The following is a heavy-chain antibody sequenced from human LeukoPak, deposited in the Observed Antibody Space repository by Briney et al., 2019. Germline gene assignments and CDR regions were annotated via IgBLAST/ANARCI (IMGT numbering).Heavy chain of an antibody. J-gene: IGHJ3*02. D-gene: IGHD3-10*01. V-gene: IGHV4-30-4*01. CDR2: IYYSGST. CDR3: AISMVRGVAHDAFDI. CDR1: GGSISSGDYY. Sequence: NPSQTLSLTCTVSGGSISSGDYYWSGIRQPPGKGLEWIGYIYYSGSTYYNPSLKSRVTISVDTSKNQFSLKLSSVTAADTAVYYCAISMVRGVAHDAFDIWGQGTMVTVSS.